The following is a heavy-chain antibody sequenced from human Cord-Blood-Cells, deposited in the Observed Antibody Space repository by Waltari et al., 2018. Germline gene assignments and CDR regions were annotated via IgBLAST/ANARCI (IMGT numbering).Heavy chain of an antibody. J-gene: IGHJ4*02. Sequence: QVQLQQLGAGLLKPSETLSLTCAVYGGSFSGYYWSWIRQPPGKGLEWIGEINHSGSTNYNPSLKSRVTISVDTSKNQFSLKLSSVTAADTAVYYCARGHSSSWYAYWGQGTLVTVSS. V-gene: IGHV4-34*01. CDR3: ARGHSSSWYAY. D-gene: IGHD6-13*01. CDR2: INHSGST. CDR1: GGSFSGYY.